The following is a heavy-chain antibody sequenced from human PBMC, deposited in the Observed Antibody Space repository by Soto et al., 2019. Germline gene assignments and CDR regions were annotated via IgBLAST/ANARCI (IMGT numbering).Heavy chain of an antibody. CDR2: IYYSGST. D-gene: IGHD6-13*01. J-gene: IGHJ6*03. Sequence: SETLSLTCTVSGGSIGSSSYYWGWIRQPPGKGLEWIGSIYYSGSTYYNPSLKSRVTISVDTSKNQFSLKLSSVTAADTAVYYCATVARSWRRSLRGYYMDVWGKGTTVTVSS. CDR1: GGSIGSSSYY. V-gene: IGHV4-39*01. CDR3: ATVARSWRRSLRGYYMDV.